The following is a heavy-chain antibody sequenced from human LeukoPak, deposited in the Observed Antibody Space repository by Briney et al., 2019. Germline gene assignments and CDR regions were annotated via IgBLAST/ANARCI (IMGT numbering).Heavy chain of an antibody. D-gene: IGHD3-10*02. Sequence: PGGSLRLSCAASGFTFSTYNMNWVRQAPGKGLEWVSSITSSSSYIYYADSVKGRFTISRDNAKNSLYLQMNSLRAKDTAVYYCAELGITMIGGVWGKGTTVTISS. CDR1: GFTFSTYN. J-gene: IGHJ6*04. CDR2: ITSSSSYI. V-gene: IGHV3-21*01. CDR3: AELGITMIGGV.